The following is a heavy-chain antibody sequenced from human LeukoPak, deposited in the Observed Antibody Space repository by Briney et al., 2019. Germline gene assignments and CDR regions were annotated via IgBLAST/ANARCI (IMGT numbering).Heavy chain of an antibody. J-gene: IGHJ1*01. CDR3: ARDRNHGICSSTSCQAYFQH. CDR2: IKRDGSEK. CDR1: GFTFSSYW. D-gene: IGHD2-2*01. Sequence: GGSLRLSCAASGFTFSSYWMSWVRQAPGKGLEWVANIKRDGSEKYYVDSVKGRFTISRDNAKNSLYLQMNSLRAEDTAVYYCARDRNHGICSSTSCQAYFQHWGQGTLVTVSS. V-gene: IGHV3-7*03.